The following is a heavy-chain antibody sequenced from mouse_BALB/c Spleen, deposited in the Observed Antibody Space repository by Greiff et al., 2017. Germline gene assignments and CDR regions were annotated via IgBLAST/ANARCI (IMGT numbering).Heavy chain of an antibody. Sequence: DVMLVESGPSLVKPSQTLSLTCSVTGDSITSGYWNWIRKFPGNKLEYMGYISYSGSTYYNPSLKSRISITRDTSKNQYYLQLNSVTTEDTATYYCASNDYDRGAWFAYWGQGTLVTVSA. CDR3: ASNDYDRGAWFAY. V-gene: IGHV3-8*02. CDR2: ISYSGST. CDR1: GDSITSGY. D-gene: IGHD2-4*01. J-gene: IGHJ3*01.